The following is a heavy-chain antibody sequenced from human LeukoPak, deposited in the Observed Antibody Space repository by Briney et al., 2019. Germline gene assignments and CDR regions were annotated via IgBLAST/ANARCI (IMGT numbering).Heavy chain of an antibody. CDR3: ANRIAAAGSFDY. D-gene: IGHD6-13*01. J-gene: IGHJ4*02. Sequence: GGSLRLSCVGSGFTFRSHAMSWVRQAPEKGLEFVSGIYENGGTTYYADSVKGRFSISRDNSKNTLYLQMNSLRAEDTAVYYCANRIAAAGSFDYWGQGTLVTVSS. CDR2: IYENGGTT. V-gene: IGHV3-23*01. CDR1: GFTFRSHA.